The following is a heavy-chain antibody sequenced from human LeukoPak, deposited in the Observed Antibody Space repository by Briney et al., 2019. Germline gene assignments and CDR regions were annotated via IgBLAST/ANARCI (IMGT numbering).Heavy chain of an antibody. Sequence: PSETLSLTCTVSGGSISSSSYYWGWIRQPPGKGLEWIGYIYYSGSTYYNPSLKTRVTISVDTSKNQFSLKLTSVTAADTAVYYCARHASVDGNWPRPLDYWGQGSLVTVSS. CDR2: IYYSGST. CDR3: ARHASVDGNWPRPLDY. D-gene: IGHD6-19*01. V-gene: IGHV4-39*01. CDR1: GGSISSSSYY. J-gene: IGHJ4*02.